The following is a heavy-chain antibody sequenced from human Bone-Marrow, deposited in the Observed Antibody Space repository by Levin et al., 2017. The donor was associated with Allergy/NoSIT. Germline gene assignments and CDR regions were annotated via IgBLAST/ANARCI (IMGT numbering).Heavy chain of an antibody. CDR2: ISYDGSKK. J-gene: IGHJ6*03. D-gene: IGHD1-26*01. CDR3: AKEFSYHYYHYYYMDV. CDR1: GFTFSSYG. Sequence: GGSLRLSCAASGFTFSSYGMHWVRQAPGKGLEWVAVISYDGSKKYYADSVKGRFTISRDNSNNTMYLQMNSLRAEDTAVYWCAKEFSYHYYHYYYMDVWGKGTPVTVSS. V-gene: IGHV3-30*18.